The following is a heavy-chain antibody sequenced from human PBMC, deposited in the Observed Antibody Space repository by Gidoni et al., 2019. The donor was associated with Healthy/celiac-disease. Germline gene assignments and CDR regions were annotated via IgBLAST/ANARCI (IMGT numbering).Heavy chain of an antibody. CDR1: GFTCSSYA. V-gene: IGHV3-30*01. CDR2: ISYDGSNK. Sequence: QVQLVESGGGVVQPGRSLRLSCAASGFTCSSYAMHWVRQAPGKGLEWVAVISYDGSNKYYADSVKGRFTISRDNSKNTLYLQMNSLRAEDTAVYYCASLMFYDSSGYSLDYWGQGTLVTVSS. D-gene: IGHD3-22*01. J-gene: IGHJ4*02. CDR3: ASLMFYDSSGYSLDY.